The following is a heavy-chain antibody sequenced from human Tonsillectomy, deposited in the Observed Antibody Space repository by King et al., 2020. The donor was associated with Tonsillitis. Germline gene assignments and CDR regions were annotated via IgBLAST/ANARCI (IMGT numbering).Heavy chain of an antibody. Sequence: VQLMESGGGLVQPGRSLTLSCAASGFTFDDYAMHWVRQAPGKGLEWVSGISWNSGSIGYADSVKGRFTISRDNAKNSLYLQMNNLRAEDTALYYCAKDISSIAPYYYGMDVWGQGTTVTVPS. D-gene: IGHD6-6*01. V-gene: IGHV3-9*01. CDR1: GFTFDDYA. CDR2: ISWNSGSI. CDR3: AKDISSIAPYYYGMDV. J-gene: IGHJ6*02.